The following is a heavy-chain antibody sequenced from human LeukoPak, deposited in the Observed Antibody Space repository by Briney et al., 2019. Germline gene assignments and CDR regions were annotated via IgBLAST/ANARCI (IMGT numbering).Heavy chain of an antibody. CDR3: ARERSYYYYYMDV. CDR1: GFTVLSNY. V-gene: IGHV3-53*01. Sequence: GGSLRLSCAASGFTVLSNYMSWVRQAPGKGLEWVSVIYSDGTTYYADSVQGRFTISRDNSKNTVYLQMKSLGAEDTAVYFCARERSYYYYYMDVWGKGTTVTVSS. D-gene: IGHD3-10*01. J-gene: IGHJ6*03. CDR2: IYSDGTT.